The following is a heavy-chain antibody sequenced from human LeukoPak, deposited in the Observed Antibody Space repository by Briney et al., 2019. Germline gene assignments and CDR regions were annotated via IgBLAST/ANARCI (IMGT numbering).Heavy chain of an antibody. CDR2: ISGSGGST. V-gene: IGHV3-23*01. J-gene: IGHJ4*02. D-gene: IGHD5-12*01. CDR3: AKEPHYSGYDWTSFAY. Sequence: GGSLRLSCAASGFTFSSYAMSWVRQAPGKGLEWVSAISGSGGSTYYADSVKGRFTISRDNSKNTLYLQMNSLRAEDTAVYYCAKEPHYSGYDWTSFAYWGQGTLVTVSS. CDR1: GFTFSSYA.